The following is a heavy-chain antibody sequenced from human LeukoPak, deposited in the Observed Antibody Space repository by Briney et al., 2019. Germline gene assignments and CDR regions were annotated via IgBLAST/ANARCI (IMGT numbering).Heavy chain of an antibody. J-gene: IGHJ4*02. CDR1: GFTFTSSA. V-gene: IGHV1-58*02. Sequence: SVKVSCKASGFTFTSSAMQWVRQARGQRLEWIGWIVVGSGNTNYAQKFQERVTITRDMSTSTAYMELSSRRSEDTAVYYCAAAGGVPAVAADWGQGTLVTVSS. CDR3: AAAGGVPAVAAD. CDR2: IVVGSGNT. D-gene: IGHD2-2*01.